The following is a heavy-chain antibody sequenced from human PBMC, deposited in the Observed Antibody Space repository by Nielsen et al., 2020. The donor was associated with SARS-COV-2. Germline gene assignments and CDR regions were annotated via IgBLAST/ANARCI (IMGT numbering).Heavy chain of an antibody. D-gene: IGHD5-18*01. CDR1: GYRFTTYW. V-gene: IGHV5-10-1*01. CDR2: IDPSDSYI. J-gene: IGHJ4*02. Sequence: GESLKISCKGSGYRFTTYWINWVRQMPGKGLEWMGRIDPSDSYINYSPSFQGHVTISADKSINTAYLQWSGLKASDTATYYCASQVDSGETYFDYWGQGTLVTVSS. CDR3: ASQVDSGETYFDY.